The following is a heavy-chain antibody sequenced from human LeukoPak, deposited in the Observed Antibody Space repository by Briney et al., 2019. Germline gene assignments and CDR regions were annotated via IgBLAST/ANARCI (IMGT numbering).Heavy chain of an antibody. D-gene: IGHD6-19*01. V-gene: IGHV3-23*01. J-gene: IGHJ4*02. CDR3: AKGGSGWLFDY. CDR2: ISGSGGST. CDR1: GFTFSNYA. Sequence: GGSLRLSCAASGFTFSNYAMSWVRQDPGKGLEWLSGISGSGGSTYYADSVKGRFTISRDNSKNTLFLQMNSLRAEDTAVYYCAKGGSGWLFDYWGQGTLVTVSS.